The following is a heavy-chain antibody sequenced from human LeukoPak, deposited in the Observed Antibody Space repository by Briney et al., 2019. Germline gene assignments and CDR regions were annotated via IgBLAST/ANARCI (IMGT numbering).Heavy chain of an antibody. CDR3: ARVRYSGSYENYFDY. Sequence: SETLSLTCTDSGGSISSYYWSWIRQPPGKGLEWIGYIYYSGSTNYNPSLKSRVTISVDTSKNQFSLKLSSVTAADTAVYYCARVRYSGSYENYFDYWGQGTLVTVSS. CDR1: GGSISSYY. J-gene: IGHJ4*02. V-gene: IGHV4-59*01. CDR2: IYYSGST. D-gene: IGHD1-26*01.